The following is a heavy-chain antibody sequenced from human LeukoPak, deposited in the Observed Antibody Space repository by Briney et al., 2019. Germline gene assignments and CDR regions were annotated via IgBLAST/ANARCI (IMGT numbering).Heavy chain of an antibody. D-gene: IGHD3-10*01. J-gene: IGHJ4*02. CDR2: IYHSGST. Sequence: SETLSLTCAVSGGSISSGGYSWSWIRQPPGKGLEWIGYIYHSGSTYYNPSLKSLITISVDRSKSQFSLKLSSVTAADTAVYYCARGAVRGVIDYWGQGTLVTVSS. CDR3: ARGAVRGVIDY. CDR1: GGSISSGGYS. V-gene: IGHV4-30-2*01.